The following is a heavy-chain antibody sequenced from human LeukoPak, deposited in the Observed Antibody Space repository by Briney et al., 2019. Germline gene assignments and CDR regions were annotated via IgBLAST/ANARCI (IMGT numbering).Heavy chain of an antibody. V-gene: IGHV1-69*04. D-gene: IGHD1-1*01. Sequence: ASVQVSCKASGGTFSSYAISWVRQAPGQGLEWMGRIIPILGIANYAQKFQGRVTITADKSTSTAYMELSSLRSEDTAVYYCARDPRFRGPTKQDWLDPWGQGTLVTVSS. CDR3: ARDPRFRGPTKQDWLDP. J-gene: IGHJ5*02. CDR2: IIPILGIA. CDR1: GGTFSSYA.